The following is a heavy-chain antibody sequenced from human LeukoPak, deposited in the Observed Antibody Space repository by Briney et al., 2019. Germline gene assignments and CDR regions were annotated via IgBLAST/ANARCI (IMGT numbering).Heavy chain of an antibody. J-gene: IGHJ4*02. CDR3: AKEEVAAAG. Sequence: GGSLRLSCAASGFTFRSYAMQWVRQAPGKGLEWVSYITYNSGTIFYADSVKGRFTISRDNAKDSLYLQMSSLRAEDTAVYYCAKEEVAAAGWGQGTLVTVSS. V-gene: IGHV3-48*01. D-gene: IGHD6-13*01. CDR2: ITYNSGTI. CDR1: GFTFRSYA.